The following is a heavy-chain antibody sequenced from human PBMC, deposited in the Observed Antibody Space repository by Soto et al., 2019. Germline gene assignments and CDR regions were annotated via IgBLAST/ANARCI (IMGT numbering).Heavy chain of an antibody. V-gene: IGHV3-23*01. CDR1: GFTFSNAW. D-gene: IGHD3-10*01. Sequence: GGSLRLSCAASGFTFSNAWMNWVRQAPGKGLEWVSAISGSGGSTYYADSVKGRFTISRDNSKNTLYLQMNSLRAEDTAVYYCAKDGVLLWFGELLLIWGQGTLVTVSS. CDR3: AKDGVLLWFGELLLI. CDR2: ISGSGGST. J-gene: IGHJ4*02.